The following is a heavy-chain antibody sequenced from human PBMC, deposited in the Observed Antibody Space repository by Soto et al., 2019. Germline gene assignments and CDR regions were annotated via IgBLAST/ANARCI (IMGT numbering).Heavy chain of an antibody. CDR2: IYYRGET. CDR3: ARDQGGEFLKGSGMDV. J-gene: IGHJ6*02. Sequence: QVQLQESGPGLVKPSETLSLTCTVSGDSISRYYWSWIRLSPGKGLEWIGYIYYRGETNYNPSVKRRVTISVDRTKNQLSLKLSSVTAADTAVYYCARDQGGEFLKGSGMDVWGQGTTVTVSS. V-gene: IGHV4-59*01. CDR1: GDSISRYY. D-gene: IGHD3-10*01.